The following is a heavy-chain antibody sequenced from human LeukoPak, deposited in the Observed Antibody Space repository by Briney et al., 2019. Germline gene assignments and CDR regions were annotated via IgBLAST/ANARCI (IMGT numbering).Heavy chain of an antibody. CDR2: IRSKANSYAT. V-gene: IGHV3-73*01. CDR1: GFTFSGSA. Sequence: GGSLRLSCAASGFTFSGSAMHWVRQASGKGLERVGRIRSKANSYATAYAASVKGRFTISRDDSKNTAYLQMNSLKTEDTAVYYCTRHYLLGGGIAYFDYWGQGTLVTVSS. J-gene: IGHJ4*02. CDR3: TRHYLLGGGIAYFDY. D-gene: IGHD2-15*01.